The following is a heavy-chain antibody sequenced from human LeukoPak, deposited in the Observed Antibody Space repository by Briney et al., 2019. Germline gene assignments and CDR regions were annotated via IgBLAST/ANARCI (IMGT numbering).Heavy chain of an antibody. J-gene: IGHJ3*02. CDR3: ARVVSQVPAALRGAFDI. CDR2: IIPIFGTA. Sequence: GASVKVSCKASGGTFSSYAISWVRQAPGQGLEWMGGIIPIFGTANYAQKFQGRVTITTDESTSTAYMELSSLRSEDTAVYYCARVVSQVPAALRGAFDIWGQGIMVTVSS. D-gene: IGHD2-2*01. CDR1: GGTFSSYA. V-gene: IGHV1-69*05.